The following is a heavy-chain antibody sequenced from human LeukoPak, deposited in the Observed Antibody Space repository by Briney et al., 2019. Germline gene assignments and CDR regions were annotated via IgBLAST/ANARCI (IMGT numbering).Heavy chain of an antibody. CDR2: ISYDGSNK. CDR3: AREGPTPAARLGTGSPFLYYFDY. V-gene: IGHV3-30*03. J-gene: IGHJ4*02. D-gene: IGHD6-6*01. Sequence: GGSLRLSCAASGFTFSSYGMHWVRQAPGKGLEWVAVISYDGSNKYYADSVKGRFTISRDNSKNTVYLQMNSLRAEDTAVYYCAREGPTPAARLGTGSPFLYYFDYWGQGTLVTVSS. CDR1: GFTFSSYG.